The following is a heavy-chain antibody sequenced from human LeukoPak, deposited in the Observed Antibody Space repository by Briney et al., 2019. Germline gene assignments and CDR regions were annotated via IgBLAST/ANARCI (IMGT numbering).Heavy chain of an antibody. CDR3: AREQLREYGNIDY. J-gene: IGHJ4*02. Sequence: GGSLRLSCAASGFRFSDYYMGWIRQAPGKGLERVSYISSGGGDLWYADSVKGRFTMSRDNARNSLYPQMNSLRAEDTAVYYCAREQLREYGNIDYCGQGTLVTVSS. CDR2: ISSGGGDL. D-gene: IGHD4/OR15-4a*01. CDR1: GFRFSDYY. V-gene: IGHV3-11*01.